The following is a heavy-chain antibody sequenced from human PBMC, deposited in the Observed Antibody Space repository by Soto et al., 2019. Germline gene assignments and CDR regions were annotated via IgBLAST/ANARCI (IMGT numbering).Heavy chain of an antibody. J-gene: IGHJ5*02. D-gene: IGHD2-2*01. CDR1: GYAFTSYW. Sequence: PGESLKISCTGSGYAFTSYWIAWVRQMPGKGLEWMGIIYPGDSHTRYSPSFQGQVTISADKSITTAYLQWSSLKASDTAMYYCARGYCTTTICDPWFDPWGQGTLVTVSS. V-gene: IGHV5-51*01. CDR3: ARGYCTTTICDPWFDP. CDR2: IYPGDSHT.